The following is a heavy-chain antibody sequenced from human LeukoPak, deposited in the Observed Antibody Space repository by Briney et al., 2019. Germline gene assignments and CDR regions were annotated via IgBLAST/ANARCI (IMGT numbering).Heavy chain of an antibody. CDR2: IYYSGST. Sequence: SETLSLTCTVSGGSISSSSYYWGWIRQPPGKGLEWIGSIYYSGSTYYNPSLKSRVTISVDTSKNQFSLKLSSVTAADTAVYYCATEITMIVGPWGQGTLVTVSS. CDR1: GGSISSSSYY. J-gene: IGHJ5*02. V-gene: IGHV4-39*07. CDR3: ATEITMIVGP. D-gene: IGHD3-22*01.